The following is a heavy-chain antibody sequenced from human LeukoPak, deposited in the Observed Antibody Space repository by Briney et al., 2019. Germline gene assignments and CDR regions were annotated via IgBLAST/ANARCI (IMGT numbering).Heavy chain of an antibody. CDR3: ARPRLLYGSGPTLV. CDR2: IYSRGST. CDR1: GGSISSSNYY. J-gene: IGHJ4*02. D-gene: IGHD3-10*01. V-gene: IGHV4-39*07. Sequence: SETLFLTCIVSGGSISSSNYYWGWIRQSPGKGLEWIGSIYSRGSTYYNPSLKSRVIVSSDMSKNQFSLKLNSVTAADTAVYYCARPRLLYGSGPTLVWGPGTLVTVSS.